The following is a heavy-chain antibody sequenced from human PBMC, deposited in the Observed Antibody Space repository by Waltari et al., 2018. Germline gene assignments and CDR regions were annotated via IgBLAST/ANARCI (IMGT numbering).Heavy chain of an antibody. CDR2: ISTDASDT. J-gene: IGHJ4*02. CDR3: AKGETTGWYRCFDY. Sequence: EEQLVESGGGLVQPGDSLRLSCAASGFTFSSFWMNWVRQAPGKGPLWVSRISTDASDTTYADSVKGRFSISRDNSKNTVYLQMDSLRAEDTAVYHCAKGETTGWYRCFDYWGQGTQVTVSS. CDR1: GFTFSSFW. D-gene: IGHD6-19*01. V-gene: IGHV3-74*03.